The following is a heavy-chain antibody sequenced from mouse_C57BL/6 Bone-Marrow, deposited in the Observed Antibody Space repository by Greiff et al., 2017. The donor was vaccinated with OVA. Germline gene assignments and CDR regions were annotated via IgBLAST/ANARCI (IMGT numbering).Heavy chain of an antibody. V-gene: IGHV1-59*01. CDR3: AREGPYWYCDV. CDR1: GYTFTSYW. CDR2: IDPSDSYT. Sequence: QVQLQQPGAELVRPGTSVKLSCKASGYTFTSYWMHWVKQRPGQGLEWIGVIDPSDSYTNYNQKFKGKATLTVDTSSSTAYMQLSSLTSEDSAVYYCAREGPYWYCDVWGTGTTVTVSS. J-gene: IGHJ1*03.